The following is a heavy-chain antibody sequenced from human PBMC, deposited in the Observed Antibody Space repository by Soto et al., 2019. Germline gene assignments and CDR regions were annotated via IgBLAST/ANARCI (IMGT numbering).Heavy chain of an antibody. V-gene: IGHV3-30-3*01. CDR3: ARGGEVATILLPY. CDR1: GFTFSSYA. D-gene: IGHD5-12*01. J-gene: IGHJ4*02. CDR2: ISYDGSNK. Sequence: GGSLRLSCAASGFTFSSYAMHWVRQAPGKGLEWVAVISYDGSNKYYADSVKGRFTISRDNSKNTLYLQMNSLRAEDTAVYYCARGGEVATILLPYWGQGTLVTVSS.